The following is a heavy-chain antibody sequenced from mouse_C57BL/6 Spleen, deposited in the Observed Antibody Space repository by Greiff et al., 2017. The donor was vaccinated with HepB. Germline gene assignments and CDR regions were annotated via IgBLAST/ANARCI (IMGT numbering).Heavy chain of an antibody. CDR1: GYTFTDYY. J-gene: IGHJ3*01. V-gene: IGHV1-76*01. CDR2: IYPGSGNT. Sequence: VMLVESGAELVRPGASVKLSCKASGYTFTDYYINWVKQRPGQGLEWIARIYPGSGNTYYNEKFKGKATLTAEKSSSTAYMQLSSLTSEDSAVYFCARSDPWAWFAYWGQGTLVTVSA. CDR3: ARSDPWAWFAY.